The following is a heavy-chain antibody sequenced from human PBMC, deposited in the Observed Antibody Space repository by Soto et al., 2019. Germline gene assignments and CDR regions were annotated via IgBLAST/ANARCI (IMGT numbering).Heavy chain of an antibody. CDR2: IIPIFDTA. Sequence: SVKVSCKAPGGTFSDFTINWVRQAPGQRLEWMGGIIPIFDTANYAEKFRGRVTITADESTSTSFMEVSSLRSEDTAVYYCARNGTQTGYSYGMDVWGQGTTVTVSS. CDR3: ARNGTQTGYSYGMDV. D-gene: IGHD1-1*01. J-gene: IGHJ6*02. V-gene: IGHV1-69*13. CDR1: GGTFSDFT.